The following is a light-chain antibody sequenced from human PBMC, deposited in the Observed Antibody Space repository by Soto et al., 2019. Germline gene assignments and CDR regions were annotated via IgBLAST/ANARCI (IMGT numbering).Light chain of an antibody. CDR3: CSYAGSLYV. V-gene: IGLV2-23*01. CDR1: SSDVGSYNL. Sequence: QSALTQPASVSGSPVQSITISCTGTSSDVGSYNLVSWYQQHPGKAPKLMIYEGSKRPSGVSNRFSGSKSGNTASLTISGLQAEDGADYYCCSYAGSLYVFGTGTKVTVL. CDR2: EGS. J-gene: IGLJ1*01.